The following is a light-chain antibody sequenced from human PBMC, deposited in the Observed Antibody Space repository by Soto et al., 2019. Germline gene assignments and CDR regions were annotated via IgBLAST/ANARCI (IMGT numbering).Light chain of an antibody. CDR2: KNN. CDR3: AAWDDSLSGRV. Sequence: QLVLTQPPSASGTPGQSITISCSGSSSNIGSQYVYWYQQLLGTAPTVVIYKNNERPSGVPDRFSGSKSGTSASLAISGLRSEDEADYYCAAWDDSLSGRVFGGGTKLTVL. J-gene: IGLJ3*02. CDR1: SSNIGSQY. V-gene: IGLV1-47*01.